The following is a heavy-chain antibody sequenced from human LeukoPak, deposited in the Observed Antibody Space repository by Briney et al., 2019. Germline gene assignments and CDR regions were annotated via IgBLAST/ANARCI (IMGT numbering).Heavy chain of an antibody. J-gene: IGHJ4*02. CDR2: FYHSGST. CDR1: GYSISSGYY. Sequence: SETLSLTCTVSGYSISSGYYWGWVRQPPGKGLEWIVGFYHSGSTYYNPSLKSRVTISIDTSQNQFSLKPSSVTAADTAVYYCATVQGTVSGPLDFWGQGTLVTVSS. V-gene: IGHV4-38-2*02. D-gene: IGHD6-19*01. CDR3: ATVQGTVSGPLDF.